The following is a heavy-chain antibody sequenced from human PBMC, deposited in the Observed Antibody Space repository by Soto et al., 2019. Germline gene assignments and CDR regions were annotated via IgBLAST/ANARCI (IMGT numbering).Heavy chain of an antibody. D-gene: IGHD3-9*01. J-gene: IGHJ4*02. CDR3: AKDTFDVPPGFDY. Sequence: EVQLLGSGGGLVHPGGSLRLSCAASGFAFRNYGMSWVRQAPGKGLKWVSTISGSGGSTYYADSVKGRFTISRDNSKNTLYLKMNSLRAEDTAIYYCAKDTFDVPPGFDYWGQGTLVTVSS. CDR2: ISGSGGST. CDR1: GFAFRNYG. V-gene: IGHV3-23*01.